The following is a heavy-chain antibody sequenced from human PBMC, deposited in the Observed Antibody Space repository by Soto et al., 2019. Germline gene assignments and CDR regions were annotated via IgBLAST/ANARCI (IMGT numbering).Heavy chain of an antibody. Sequence: GSLRLSCAASGFTFSDYYMSWIRQAPGKGLEWVSYISSSSTYTNYADSVKGRFTISRDNAKNSLYLQMNSLRAEDTAVYYCARGLRRDSYYFEYWGQGALVTVSS. CDR3: ARGLRRDSYYFEY. D-gene: IGHD5-18*01. CDR1: GFTFSDYY. V-gene: IGHV3-11*06. J-gene: IGHJ4*02. CDR2: ISSSSTYT.